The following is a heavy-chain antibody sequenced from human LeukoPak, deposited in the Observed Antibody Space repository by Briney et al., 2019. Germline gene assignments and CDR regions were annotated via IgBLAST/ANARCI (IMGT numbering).Heavy chain of an antibody. CDR2: IKQDGSET. J-gene: IGHJ4*02. Sequence: GGSLRLSCAASRFTFSSYWMSWVRQAPGKGLEGVANIKQDGSETYYVDSVKGRFTISRDNAKSSLYLQMNSLRAEDTAVYYCARDGATTGFDYWGQGTLVTVSS. CDR1: RFTFSSYW. CDR3: ARDGATTGFDY. V-gene: IGHV3-7*01. D-gene: IGHD1-26*01.